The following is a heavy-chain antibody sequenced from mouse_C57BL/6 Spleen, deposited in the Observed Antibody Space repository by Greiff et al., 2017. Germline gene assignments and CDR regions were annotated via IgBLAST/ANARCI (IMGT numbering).Heavy chain of an antibody. CDR2: IYPSDSDT. J-gene: IGHJ4*01. CDR3: ARSPDNDSRGYAMDY. D-gene: IGHD1-1*01. Sequence: QVQLQQPGAELVRPGSSVKLSCKASGYTFTSYWMDWVKQRPGQGLEWIGNIYPSDSDTHYNQKFKDKATLTVDKSSSTAYMQLSSLTSEDSAVDSCARSPDNDSRGYAMDYWGQGTSVTVSS. CDR1: GYTFTSYW. V-gene: IGHV1-61*01.